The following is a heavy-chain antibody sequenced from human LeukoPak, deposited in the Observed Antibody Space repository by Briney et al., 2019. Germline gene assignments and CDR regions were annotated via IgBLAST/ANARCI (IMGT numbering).Heavy chain of an antibody. V-gene: IGHV3-21*01. J-gene: IGHJ4*02. CDR2: ISSSSSYI. D-gene: IGHD4-11*01. Sequence: GGSLRLPCAASGFTFSSYSMNWVRQAPGKGLEWVSSISSSSSYIYYADSVKGRFTISRDNAKNSLYLQMNSLRAEDTAVYYCARYGISMTTVTGLDYWGQGTLVTVSS. CDR1: GFTFSSYS. CDR3: ARYGISMTTVTGLDY.